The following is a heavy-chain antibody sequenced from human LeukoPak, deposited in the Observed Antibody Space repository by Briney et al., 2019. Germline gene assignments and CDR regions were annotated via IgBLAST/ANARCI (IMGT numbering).Heavy chain of an antibody. V-gene: IGHV3-30-3*01. Sequence: GRSLRLSCAASEFTFSSYAMHWVRQAPGKGLEWVAVISYDGSNKYYADSVKGRFTISRDNSKNTLYLQMNSLRAEDTAVYYCARDLSGYSYGYDWGQGTLVTVSS. J-gene: IGHJ4*02. CDR2: ISYDGSNK. D-gene: IGHD5-18*01. CDR3: ARDLSGYSYGYD. CDR1: EFTFSSYA.